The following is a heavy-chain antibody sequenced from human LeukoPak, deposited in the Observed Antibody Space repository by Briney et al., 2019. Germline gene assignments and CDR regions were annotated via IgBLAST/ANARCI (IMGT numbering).Heavy chain of an antibody. J-gene: IGHJ6*02. Sequence: ASVKVSCKASGYTFTSYDINWVRQATGQGLEWMGWMNPNSGNTGYAQKFQGRVTMTRNTSISTAYMELSSLRSEDTAVYYCARGQEAGYRRGGGYGMDIWGQGTTVTVSS. D-gene: IGHD3-9*01. CDR2: MNPNSGNT. CDR1: GYTFTSYD. CDR3: ARGQEAGYRRGGGYGMDI. V-gene: IGHV1-8*01.